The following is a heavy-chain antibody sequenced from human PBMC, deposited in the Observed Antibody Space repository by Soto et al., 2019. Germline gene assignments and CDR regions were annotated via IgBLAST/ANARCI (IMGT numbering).Heavy chain of an antibody. V-gene: IGHV3-7*05. J-gene: IGHJ4*02. CDR1: GFTLSSYW. CDR2: IKQDGSEK. CDR3: ARVPGSGYNYGSTFDY. Sequence: GESLKISCAASGFTLSSYWMSWVRQAPGKGLEWVANIKQDGSEKYYVDSVKGRFTISRDNAKNSLYLQMNSLRAEDTAVYYCARVPGSGYNYGSTFDYWGQGTLVTVSS. D-gene: IGHD5-18*01.